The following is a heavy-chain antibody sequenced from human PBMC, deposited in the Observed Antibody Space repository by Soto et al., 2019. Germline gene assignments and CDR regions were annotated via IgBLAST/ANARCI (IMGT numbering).Heavy chain of an antibody. V-gene: IGHV3-48*02. Sequence: EVQLVESGGDLVQREGSLRLSCVASGFTFSVYSMNWVRQAPGKGLEWFSYITSDTKTIKYADSVKGRFTISRDNAKNSVYLQMNSLRDEDTAVYYCASSVEGHFDYWGQGTVVTVSS. J-gene: IGHJ4*02. CDR2: ITSDTKTI. CDR1: GFTFSVYS. CDR3: ASSVEGHFDY. D-gene: IGHD6-19*01.